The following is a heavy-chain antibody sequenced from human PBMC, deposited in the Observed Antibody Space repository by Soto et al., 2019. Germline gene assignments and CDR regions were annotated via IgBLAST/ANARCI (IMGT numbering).Heavy chain of an antibody. Sequence: QVQLQESGPGLVKPSQTLSLTCSVSGDSLHIGGYYWTWIRQRPGEGLEWMGYIYYTGKTYYNPSLKSRLTMSVDRSKNQFSLKLNSVTAADTAVYYCGRDVTSNANCIDSWGQGTLVTVSS. J-gene: IGHJ5*01. CDR3: GRDVTSNANCIDS. D-gene: IGHD2-2*01. CDR1: GDSLHIGGYY. CDR2: IYYTGKT. V-gene: IGHV4-31*03.